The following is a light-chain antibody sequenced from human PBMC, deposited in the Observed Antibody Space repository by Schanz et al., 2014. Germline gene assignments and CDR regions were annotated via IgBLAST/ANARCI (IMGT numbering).Light chain of an antibody. J-gene: IGKJ1*01. V-gene: IGKV1-5*01. CDR1: QSISTW. CDR2: DAS. Sequence: DIQMTQSPSSLSASVGDRVTITCRASQSISTWLAWYKQRPGKAPNLLIFDASNLESGVPSRFSGSGSGTEFTLTISSLQPDDFATYYCQQYNSYWTFGQGTKVEIK. CDR3: QQYNSYWT.